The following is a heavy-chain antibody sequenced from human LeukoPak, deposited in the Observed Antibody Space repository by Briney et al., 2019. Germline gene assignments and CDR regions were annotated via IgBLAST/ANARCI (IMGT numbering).Heavy chain of an antibody. V-gene: IGHV4-61*02. J-gene: IGHJ6*03. CDR3: ARGGYYYMDV. CDR1: GGSLSSGSYY. D-gene: IGHD3-16*01. Sequence: SQTLSLTCTVSGGSLSSGSYYWSWIRQPAGKGLEWIGRIYTSGSTNYNPSLKSRVTISVDTSKNQFSLKLSSVTAADTAVYYCARGGYYYMDVWGKGTTVTVSS. CDR2: IYTSGST.